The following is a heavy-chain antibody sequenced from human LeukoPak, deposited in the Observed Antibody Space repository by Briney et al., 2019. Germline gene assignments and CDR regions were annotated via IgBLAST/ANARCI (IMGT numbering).Heavy chain of an antibody. Sequence: PGGSLRLSCAVSGVTFITNWMSWVRQAPGRGLEWLAIINEDGSETHCVDSVKGRFTIPRDNAKNSLYLQMNNLRAEDTALYYCARVKVRPGTTRTTTGGIEDYWGQGTLVTVSS. CDR3: ARVKVRPGTTRTTTGGIEDY. CDR1: GVTFITNW. J-gene: IGHJ4*02. D-gene: IGHD1-1*01. V-gene: IGHV3-7*01. CDR2: INEDGSET.